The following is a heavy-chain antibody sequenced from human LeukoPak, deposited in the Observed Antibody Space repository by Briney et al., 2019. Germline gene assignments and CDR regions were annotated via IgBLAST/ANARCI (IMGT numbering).Heavy chain of an antibody. V-gene: IGHV4-39*07. J-gene: IGHJ4*02. Sequence: PSETLSLTCTVSGGSISSSSYYWGWIRQPPGKGLEWIGSIYYSGSTYYNPSLKSRVTISVDTSKNQFSLKLSSVTAADTAVYYCARAGMYYDFWSGYSADYWGQGTLVTVSS. CDR1: GGSISSSSYY. CDR3: ARAGMYYDFWSGYSADY. D-gene: IGHD3-3*01. CDR2: IYYSGST.